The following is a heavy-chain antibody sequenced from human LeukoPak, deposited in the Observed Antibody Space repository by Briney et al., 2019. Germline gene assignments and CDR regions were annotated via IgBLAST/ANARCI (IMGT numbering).Heavy chain of an antibody. CDR1: GFTFSNYA. J-gene: IGHJ4*02. D-gene: IGHD3-9*01. CDR3: AKWGDYDVLTGYYVSDY. CDR2: ITGSGGNT. Sequence: GASLRLSCAASGFTFSNYAMSWVRQAPGKGLEWVSAITGSGGNTYYADSVKGRFTIPRDNSKNTVFLQMNSLRAEDTAVYYCAKWGDYDVLTGYYVSDYWGQGTLVTVSS. V-gene: IGHV3-23*01.